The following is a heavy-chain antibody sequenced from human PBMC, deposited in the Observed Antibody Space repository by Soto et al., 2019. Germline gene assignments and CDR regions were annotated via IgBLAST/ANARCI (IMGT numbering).Heavy chain of an antibody. Sequence: QVQLVESGGGVVQPGRSLRLSCAASGFTFSSYGMHWVRQAPGKGLEWVAVIWYDGSNKYYADSVKGRFTISRDNSKNTLYLQVNSLRAEDTAVYYCARDGDIVVVPAAMPNYGMDVWGQGTTVTVSS. V-gene: IGHV3-33*01. CDR1: GFTFSSYG. J-gene: IGHJ6*02. CDR2: IWYDGSNK. D-gene: IGHD2-2*01. CDR3: ARDGDIVVVPAAMPNYGMDV.